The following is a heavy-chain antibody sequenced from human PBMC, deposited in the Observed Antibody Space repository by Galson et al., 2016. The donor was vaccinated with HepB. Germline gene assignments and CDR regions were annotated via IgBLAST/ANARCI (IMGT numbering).Heavy chain of an antibody. Sequence: SETLSLTCAVSGGSISNTNWWSWVRQPPGKGLEWIGEIYHSGITNYNPSLMSRVTISVDTSKSHFSLNLTSVTAADTAMYYCTRAPFSSSSWSDYWGQGTLVTVSS. V-gene: IGHV4-4*02. CDR3: TRAPFSSSSWSDY. CDR1: GGSISNTNW. J-gene: IGHJ4*02. CDR2: IYHSGIT. D-gene: IGHD6-13*01.